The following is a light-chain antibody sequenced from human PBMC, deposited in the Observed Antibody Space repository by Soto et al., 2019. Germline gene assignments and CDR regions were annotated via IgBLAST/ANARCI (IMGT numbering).Light chain of an antibody. V-gene: IGKV3-15*01. CDR3: QQYNNWAEK. J-gene: IGKJ1*01. CDR2: DAS. Sequence: EIVMTQSPATLSVSPGERATLSCRASQSVSSNLAWYQQKVGQAPRVLIYDASTSATGIPGRFSGSGSGTEFTLTISSLQSEDFAVYYCQQYNNWAEKFGQGTKVEIK. CDR1: QSVSSN.